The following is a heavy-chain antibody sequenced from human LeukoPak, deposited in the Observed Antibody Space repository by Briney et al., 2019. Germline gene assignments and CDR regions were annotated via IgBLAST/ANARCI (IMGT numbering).Heavy chain of an antibody. CDR1: GFSFTDYA. J-gene: IGHJ6*02. V-gene: IGHV3-23*01. CDR3: ARDSDFYDSLTFYGMDV. D-gene: IGHD3-3*01. Sequence: GGSLRLSCAASGFSFTDYAMSWVRRAPGKGLEWVSDIRATSGITYYADSVKGRFTISRDNSKKMLYLQMNSLRADDTALYYCARDSDFYDSLTFYGMDVWGQGTTVIVSS. CDR2: IRATSGIT.